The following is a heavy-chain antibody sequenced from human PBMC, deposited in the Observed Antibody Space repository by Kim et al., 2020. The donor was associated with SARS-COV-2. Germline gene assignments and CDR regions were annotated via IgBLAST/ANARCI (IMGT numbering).Heavy chain of an antibody. CDR2: FYHSGST. CDR1: GGSVRRSNYY. CDR3: ARLTVSDWFDP. V-gene: IGHV4-39*01. Sequence: SETLSLTCTVSGGSVRRSNYYWGWIRQPPGKGLEWIGSFYHSGSTYYNSPLKSRVTISVDTSENLISLKLRSVTAADTAIYYCARLTVSDWFDPWGQGTLVTVSS. D-gene: IGHD4-4*01. J-gene: IGHJ5*02.